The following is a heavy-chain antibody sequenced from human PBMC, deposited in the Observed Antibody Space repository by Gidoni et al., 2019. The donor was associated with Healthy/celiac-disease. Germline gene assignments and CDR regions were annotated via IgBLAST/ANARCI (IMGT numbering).Heavy chain of an antibody. J-gene: IGHJ4*02. CDR3: ARRSGYGIHFDY. Sequence: QVQLVQSGAEVKKPGSSVQVSCTTSGAPVSSYAISSVRQATGQGLEWMGGNIPIFGTANYAQKFHGRVTFTADDSTSTAYMELSSLRSEDTAVYYCARRSGYGIHFDYWGQGTLVTVAS. D-gene: IGHD5-12*01. CDR1: GAPVSSYA. CDR2: NIPIFGTA. V-gene: IGHV1-69*01.